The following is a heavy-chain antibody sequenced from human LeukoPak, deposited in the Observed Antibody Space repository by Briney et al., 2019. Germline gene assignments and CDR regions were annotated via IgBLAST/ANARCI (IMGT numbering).Heavy chain of an antibody. CDR1: GFNFDDYG. J-gene: IGHJ4*02. D-gene: IGHD7-27*01. Sequence: PGGSLRLSCAASGFNFDDYGMSWVRQAPGKGLEWVSGINWNGASTSYADSVKGRFTISRDNAKNSLYLQMNSLRDEDTALYYCVKDLRGAGANYFDYWGQGTLVTVSS. CDR3: VKDLRGAGANYFDY. CDR2: INWNGAST. V-gene: IGHV3-20*04.